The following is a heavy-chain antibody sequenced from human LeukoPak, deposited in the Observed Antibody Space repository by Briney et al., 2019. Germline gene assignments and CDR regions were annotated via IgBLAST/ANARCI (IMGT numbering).Heavy chain of an antibody. CDR3: ASSRSSSGWSLIDY. J-gene: IGHJ4*02. CDR2: IYYSGST. Sequence: SETLSLTCTVSGGSINSYYWSWIRQPPGKGLEWVGYIYYSGSTNYKPSLKRRVTISVDTSKNQFSLKVSSVPAADTAVYYCASSRSSSGWSLIDYWGQGALVTVSS. CDR1: GGSINSYY. D-gene: IGHD6-19*01. V-gene: IGHV4-59*01.